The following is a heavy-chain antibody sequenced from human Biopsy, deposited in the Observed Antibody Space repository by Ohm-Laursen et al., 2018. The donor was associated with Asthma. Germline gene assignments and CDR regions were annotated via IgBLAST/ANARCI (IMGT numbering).Heavy chain of an antibody. CDR1: GYTFNSAG. J-gene: IGHJ6*02. Sequence: SVKVSCKTSGYTFNSAGITWVRQAPGQGLEWMGWISVYNVNTKVAQKLQDRVTMITDTSTSTAYMELRSLRSDDKAVYFCARAVDYSHYYGIDVWGQGTTVTVS. D-gene: IGHD3-10*01. V-gene: IGHV1-18*01. CDR2: ISVYNVNT. CDR3: ARAVDYSHYYGIDV.